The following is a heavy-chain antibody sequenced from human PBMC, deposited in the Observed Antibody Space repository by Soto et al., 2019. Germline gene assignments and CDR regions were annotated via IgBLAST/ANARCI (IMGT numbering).Heavy chain of an antibody. V-gene: IGHV3-7*05. CDR3: ARDGSTSWYSYDYHGMDV. CDR1: GFTFRTYW. J-gene: IGHJ6*02. Sequence: EVQLVKSGGGLVQPGGPLRLSCGASGFTFRTYWLSWVRQVPGKGLEWVANINQDGSEKNYVDSVKGRFTISRDNAKNSLYLQMSSLRAEDTALYYCARDGSTSWYSYDYHGMDVWGQGTTVTVSS. D-gene: IGHD5-18*01. CDR2: INQDGSEK.